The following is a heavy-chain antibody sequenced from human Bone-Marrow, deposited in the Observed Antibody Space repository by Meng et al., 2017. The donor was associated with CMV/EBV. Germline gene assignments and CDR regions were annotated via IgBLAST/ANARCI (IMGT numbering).Heavy chain of an antibody. V-gene: IGHV3-9*01. CDR1: GFTFDDYA. CDR3: AKGVYYYCLDV. J-gene: IGHJ6*02. D-gene: IGHD3-10*01. Sequence: SLKILCAASGFTFDDYAMHWVRQAPGKGLEWVSGISWNSGSIGYADSVKGRFTISRDNAKNSLYLQMNSLRAEDTALYYCAKGVYYYCLDVWGQGPTVTVSS. CDR2: ISWNSGSI.